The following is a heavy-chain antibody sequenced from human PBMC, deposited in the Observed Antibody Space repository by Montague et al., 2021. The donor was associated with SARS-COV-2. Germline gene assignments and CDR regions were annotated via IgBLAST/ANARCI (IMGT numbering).Heavy chain of an antibody. CDR2: IYYSGST. CDR3: ARLSNYYGSGSYYPHNYYYYGMDV. J-gene: IGHJ6*02. CDR1: GGSISSSSYY. Sequence: TLSLTCTVSGGSISSSSYYWGWIRQPPGKGLEWIGSIYYSGSTYYNESLKSRVTISVDTSKNQFSLKLSSVTAADTAVYYCARLSNYYGSGSYYPHNYYYYGMDVWGQGTTVTVS. D-gene: IGHD3-10*01. V-gene: IGHV4-39*01.